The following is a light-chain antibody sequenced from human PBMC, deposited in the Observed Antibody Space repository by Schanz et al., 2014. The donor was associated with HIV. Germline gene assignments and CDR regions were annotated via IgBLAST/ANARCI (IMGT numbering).Light chain of an antibody. CDR2: GVS. J-gene: IGKJ1*01. Sequence: EILMTQSPATLSVSPGERATLSCRASQSINNNLAWYQHKPGQAPRLLIYGVSMRATGIPARFTGSGSGTEFTLTIDSLQSEDLAVYYCQQYDNWPPWTFGQGTKVEIK. V-gene: IGKV3-15*01. CDR3: QQYDNWPPWT. CDR1: QSINNN.